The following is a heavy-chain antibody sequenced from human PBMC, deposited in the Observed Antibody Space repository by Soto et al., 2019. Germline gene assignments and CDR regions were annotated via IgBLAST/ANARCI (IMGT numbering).Heavy chain of an antibody. Sequence: GGSLRLSCAASGFTFSSYWMSWVRQAPGKGLEWVANIKQDGSEKYYVDSVKGRFTISRDNAKNSLYLQMNRPKAEDTAGYYCAREGGCSSTSCYVEWFYYYYMDVWGKGTTVTVSS. V-gene: IGHV3-7*01. CDR3: AREGGCSSTSCYVEWFYYYYMDV. D-gene: IGHD2-2*01. CDR1: GFTFSSYW. J-gene: IGHJ6*03. CDR2: IKQDGSEK.